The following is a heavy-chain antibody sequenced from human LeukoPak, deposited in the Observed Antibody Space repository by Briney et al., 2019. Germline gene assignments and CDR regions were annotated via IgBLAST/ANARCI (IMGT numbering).Heavy chain of an antibody. CDR3: ARLEPSGVVKD. J-gene: IGHJ4*02. V-gene: IGHV4-59*08. CDR1: GGSISSYH. CDR2: IHHSGST. D-gene: IGHD3-3*01. Sequence: PSETLSLTCTVSGGSISSYHWGWIRQPPGKGLEWIANIHHSGSTSYNPSLKSRVTTSADTSKNRFSVRLSSVTAADTAVYYCARLEPSGVVKDWGQGTLVTVSS.